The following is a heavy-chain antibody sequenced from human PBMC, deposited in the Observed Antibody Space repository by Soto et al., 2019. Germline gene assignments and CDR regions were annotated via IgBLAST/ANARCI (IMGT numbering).Heavy chain of an antibody. V-gene: IGHV4-59*01. J-gene: IGHJ4*02. Sequence: SETLSLTCPVSGGSMRNYFWTWLQQPPGKGLVLNGYIYFSCTTSFFPSCVPSLLSRVTISEDTSKNQFSLMFLSVPTAATAVYSLAAGERSRCNLSLYYLDLWGQGKLVTDS. CDR2: IYFSCTT. CDR1: GGSMRNYF. CDR3: AAGERSRCNLSLYYLDL. D-gene: IGHD6-13*01.